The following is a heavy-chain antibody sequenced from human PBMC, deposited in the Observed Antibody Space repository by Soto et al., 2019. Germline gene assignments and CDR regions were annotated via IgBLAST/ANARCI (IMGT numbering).Heavy chain of an antibody. Sequence: HSETLSLTCAVYGGSFSGYYWSWIRQHPGKGLEWIGYIYYSGSTYYNPSLKSRVTISVDTSKNQFSLKLSSVTAADTAVYYCARNYVMTASGIAFDIWGQGTMVTVSS. CDR1: GGSFSGYY. D-gene: IGHD2-21*02. J-gene: IGHJ3*02. CDR3: ARNYVMTASGIAFDI. V-gene: IGHV4-31*11. CDR2: IYYSGST.